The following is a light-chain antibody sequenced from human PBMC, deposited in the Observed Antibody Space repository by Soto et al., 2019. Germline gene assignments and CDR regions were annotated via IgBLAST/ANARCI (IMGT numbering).Light chain of an antibody. CDR1: QSVSSSY. CDR3: QQYDSSPLT. V-gene: IGKV3-20*01. J-gene: IGKJ4*01. CDR2: GAS. Sequence: EIVLTQSPGTLSLSPGERATLSCRASQSVSSSYLAWYQQKPGQAPRLLIYGASSRATGIPDRCTGNGSGTDFTLTNSRLEPEDVAAYYCQQYDSSPLTFGGGNKVAIK.